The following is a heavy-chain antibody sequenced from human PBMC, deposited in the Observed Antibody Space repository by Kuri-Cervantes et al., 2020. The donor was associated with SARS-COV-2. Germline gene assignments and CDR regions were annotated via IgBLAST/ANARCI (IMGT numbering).Heavy chain of an antibody. CDR1: GGSISSYY. D-gene: IGHD2-2*02. CDR2: INHSGST. CDR3: ARERVYCSSTSCYSYYYYGMDV. V-gene: IGHV4-34*01. J-gene: IGHJ6*02. Sequence: SETLSLTCTVSGGSISSYYWSWIRQPPGKGLEWIGEINHSGSTNYNPSLKSRVTISVDTSKNQFSLKLSSVTAADTAVYYCARERVYCSSTSCYSYYYYGMDVWGQGTTVTVSS.